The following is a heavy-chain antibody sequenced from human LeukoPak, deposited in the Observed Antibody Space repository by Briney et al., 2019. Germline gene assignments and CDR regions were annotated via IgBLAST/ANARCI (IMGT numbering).Heavy chain of an antibody. CDR2: IYYSGST. J-gene: IGHJ3*02. V-gene: IGHV4-59*01. D-gene: IGHD5-18*01. CDR3: AKSEYSYGADAFDI. Sequence: SSETLSLTCTVSGGSISSYYWSWIRQPPGKGLEWVGYIYYSGSTNYNPSLKSRVTISVDTSKNQFSLKLSSVTAADTAVYYCAKSEYSYGADAFDIWGQGTMVTVSS. CDR1: GGSISSYY.